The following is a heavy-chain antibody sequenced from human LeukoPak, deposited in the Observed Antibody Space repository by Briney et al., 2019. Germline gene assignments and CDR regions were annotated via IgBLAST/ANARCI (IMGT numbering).Heavy chain of an antibody. CDR1: GYSISSGYP. Sequence: PSETLSLTCAVSGYSISSGYPWGWIRQPPGKGLEWLGSVYHSGSTFYNPSLRSRVTMSVDTSQNQFSLMLSSVTATDTAVYYCVRFITGSIADYWGQGTLVTVSS. J-gene: IGHJ4*02. V-gene: IGHV4-38-2*01. CDR3: VRFITGSIADY. CDR2: VYHSGST. D-gene: IGHD1-20*01.